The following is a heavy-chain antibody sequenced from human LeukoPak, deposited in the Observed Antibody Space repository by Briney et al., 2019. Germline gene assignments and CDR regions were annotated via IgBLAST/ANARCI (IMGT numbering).Heavy chain of an antibody. V-gene: IGHV1-18*01. CDR3: ARSSLGTITAGPFDY. Sequence: ASVKVSCKASGYTFSSYGIAWVRQAPGQGLEWMGWISGYNGNTNYAQKLQGRVSVTTDTSTTTAYMELRSLTSDDTALYYCARSSLGTITAGPFDYWGQGTLVTVSS. J-gene: IGHJ4*02. CDR2: ISGYNGNT. D-gene: IGHD5-12*01. CDR1: GYTFSSYG.